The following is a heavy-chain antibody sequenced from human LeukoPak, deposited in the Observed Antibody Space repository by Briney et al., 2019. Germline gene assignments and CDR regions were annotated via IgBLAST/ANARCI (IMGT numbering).Heavy chain of an antibody. Sequence: ASVTVSFKASGYTFTSYGISWVRQAPGQGLEWMGWISAYNGNTNYAQKLQGRVTMTTDTSTSIVYMELRSLRSDDTAVYYCARDRGWELGYCSGGSCYDENWFDPWGQGTLVTVSS. CDR3: ARDRGWELGYCSGGSCYDENWFDP. J-gene: IGHJ5*02. CDR1: GYTFTSYG. V-gene: IGHV1-18*01. CDR2: ISAYNGNT. D-gene: IGHD2-15*01.